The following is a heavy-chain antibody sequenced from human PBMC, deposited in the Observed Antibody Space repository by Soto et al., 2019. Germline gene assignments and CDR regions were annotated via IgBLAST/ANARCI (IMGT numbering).Heavy chain of an antibody. D-gene: IGHD4-17*01. J-gene: IGHJ4*02. V-gene: IGHV4-59*08. CDR3: ARRYGPGFDY. CDR1: GGSISSYY. Sequence: PSETLSLTCTVSGGSISSYYWSWIRQPPGKGLEWIGYIYYSGITNYNPSLKSRVTISVDTSKNQFSLKLSSVTAADTAVYYCARRYGPGFDYWGQGTLVTVSS. CDR2: IYYSGIT.